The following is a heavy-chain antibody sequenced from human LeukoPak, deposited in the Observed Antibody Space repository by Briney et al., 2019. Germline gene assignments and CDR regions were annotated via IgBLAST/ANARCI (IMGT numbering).Heavy chain of an antibody. CDR2: INHSGST. V-gene: IGHV4-34*01. D-gene: IGHD4-23*01. J-gene: IGHJ4*02. CDR1: GGSFSGYY. Sequence: SGTLSLTCAVYGGSFSGYYWSWIRQPPGKGLEWIGEINHSGSTNYNPSLKSRVTISVDTSKNQFSLKLSSVTAADTAVYYCARGLRWRRFDYWGQGTLVTVSS. CDR3: ARGLRWRRFDY.